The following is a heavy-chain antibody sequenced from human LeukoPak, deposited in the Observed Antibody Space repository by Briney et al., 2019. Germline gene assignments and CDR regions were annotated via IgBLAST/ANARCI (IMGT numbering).Heavy chain of an antibody. CDR3: ARGQYYYDSSGQAAFDI. CDR1: GGSISSYY. D-gene: IGHD3-22*01. V-gene: IGHV4-4*07. J-gene: IGHJ3*02. Sequence: SSETLSLTCTVCGGSISSYYGSWLRQPPGKGLEWSGRIYTRGSTNYNASLKSRVTISVDTSKNMFSLKLSSVTAADTAVYYCARGQYYYDSSGQAAFDIWGQGTMVTVSS. CDR2: IYTRGST.